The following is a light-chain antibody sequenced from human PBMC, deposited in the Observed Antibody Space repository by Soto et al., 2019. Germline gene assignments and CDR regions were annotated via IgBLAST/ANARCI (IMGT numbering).Light chain of an antibody. CDR1: QSVSSY. J-gene: IGKJ1*01. Sequence: EIVLTQSPATLSLSPGERATLSCRASQSVSSYLAWYQQKPGQAPRLLIYDASNRATGIPARFSGSGSGTDLTLTISSLEPEDFAVYYCQQRSNLPPWTFGQGTKVEIK. V-gene: IGKV3-11*01. CDR2: DAS. CDR3: QQRSNLPPWT.